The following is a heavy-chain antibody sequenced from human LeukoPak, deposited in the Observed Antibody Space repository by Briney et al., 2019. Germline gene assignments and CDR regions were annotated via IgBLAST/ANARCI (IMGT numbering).Heavy chain of an antibody. J-gene: IGHJ4*02. Sequence: SETLSLTCTVSGGSISSSSYYWGWIRQPPGKGLEWIGSIYHSGSTYYNPSLKSRVTISVNTSKNQFSLKLSSVTAADTAVYYCARYSYGSPFDYWGQGTLVTVSS. V-gene: IGHV4-39*01. CDR2: IYHSGST. CDR1: GGSISSSSYY. D-gene: IGHD5-18*01. CDR3: ARYSYGSPFDY.